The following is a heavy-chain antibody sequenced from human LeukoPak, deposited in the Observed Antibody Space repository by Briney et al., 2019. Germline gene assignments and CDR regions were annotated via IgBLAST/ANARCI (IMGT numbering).Heavy chain of an antibody. Sequence: GGSLRLSCAASGFTFSSYGMHWVRQAPGKGLEWVAVISYDGSNKYYADSVKGRFTISRDNSKNTLYLQMNSLRAEDTAVYYCAKGHPIVVVPAGGFDYWGQGTLVTVSS. V-gene: IGHV3-30*18. CDR2: ISYDGSNK. CDR3: AKGHPIVVVPAGGFDY. CDR1: GFTFSSYG. J-gene: IGHJ4*02. D-gene: IGHD2-2*01.